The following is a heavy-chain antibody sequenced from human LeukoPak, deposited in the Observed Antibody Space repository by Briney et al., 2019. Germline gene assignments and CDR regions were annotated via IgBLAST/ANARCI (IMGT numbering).Heavy chain of an antibody. CDR1: GFTFSSYW. Sequence: QPGGSLRLSCAASGFTFSSYWMHWVRQAPGKGLVWVSRSDTDGISTNYADSVKGRFTISRDNAKNTLYLQMNSLRAEDTAVYYCARDRGYDGTFDSWGQGTLVTVSS. D-gene: IGHD5-12*01. CDR3: ARDRGYDGTFDS. CDR2: SDTDGIST. V-gene: IGHV3-74*01. J-gene: IGHJ4*02.